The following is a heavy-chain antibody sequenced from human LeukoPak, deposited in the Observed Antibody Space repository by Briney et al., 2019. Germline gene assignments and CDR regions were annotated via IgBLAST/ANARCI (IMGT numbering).Heavy chain of an antibody. Sequence: SETLSLTCTVSGGSISSSRYYWAWIRQPPGKGLEWIGSISNSGNTFHNPSLKSRVTISVDTSKRHFSLRLSSVTAADTAVFYCARYTSSHFDYWGQGTLVTVSS. CDR3: ARYTSSHFDY. V-gene: IGHV4-39*02. CDR2: ISNSGNT. J-gene: IGHJ4*02. D-gene: IGHD1-26*01. CDR1: GGSISSSRYY.